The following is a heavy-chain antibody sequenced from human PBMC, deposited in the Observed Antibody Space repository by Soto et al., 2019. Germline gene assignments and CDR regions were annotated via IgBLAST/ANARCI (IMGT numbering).Heavy chain of an antibody. V-gene: IGHV3-33*01. Sequence: QVQLVESGGGVVQPGRSLRLSCAASGFTFSSYGMHWVRQAPGKGLEWVAVIWYDGSNKYYADSVKGRFTISRDNSKNTLYLQMNSLRAEDTAVYYCARDVLARVATVTSHYYYYGMDVWGQGTTVTVSS. CDR2: IWYDGSNK. D-gene: IGHD4-17*01. J-gene: IGHJ6*02. CDR3: ARDVLARVATVTSHYYYYGMDV. CDR1: GFTFSSYG.